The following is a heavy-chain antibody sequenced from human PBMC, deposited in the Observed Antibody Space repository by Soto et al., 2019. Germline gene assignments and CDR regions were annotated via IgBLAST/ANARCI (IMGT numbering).Heavy chain of an antibody. CDR2: IYHSGST. V-gene: IGHV4-30-2*01. D-gene: IGHD6-6*01. CDR1: GGSISSGGYS. CDR3: AGGIAARPLGY. J-gene: IGHJ4*02. Sequence: QLQLQESGSGLVKPSQTLSLTCAVSGGSISSGGYSWSWIRQPPGKGLEWLGYIYHSGSTYYNPSRKGRVTISGDRSKNQFSLKLTSVTAADTAVYYCAGGIAARPLGYWGQGTLVTVSS.